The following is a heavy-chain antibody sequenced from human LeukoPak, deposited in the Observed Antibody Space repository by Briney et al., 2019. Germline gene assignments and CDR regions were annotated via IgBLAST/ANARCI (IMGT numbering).Heavy chain of an antibody. V-gene: IGHV3-48*01. D-gene: IGHD6-13*01. J-gene: IGHJ4*02. Sequence: GGSLRLSCAGSGFTFSNYAMTWVRQTPGKGLEWVSYISSGRTEFYADSVKGRFTISRDNAKNSLYLQMNSLRVEDTAVYYCAREPSSGSVSSWYPLDYWGQGTLVTVSS. CDR2: ISSGRTE. CDR3: AREPSSGSVSSWYPLDY. CDR1: GFTFSNYA.